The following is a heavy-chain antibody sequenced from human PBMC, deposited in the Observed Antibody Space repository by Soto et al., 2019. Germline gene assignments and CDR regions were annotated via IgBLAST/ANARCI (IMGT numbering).Heavy chain of an antibody. J-gene: IGHJ6*02. V-gene: IGHV3-33*01. CDR1: GFTFSGYG. Sequence: QVQLVESGGGVVQPGRSLRLSCAASGFTFSGYGMHWVRQAPGKGLEWVANIWYDGDNKYYADSVKGRFTISRDNSKNTLYLQMNSLRAEDTAVYYCARDRQCSGGSCYSAYYGMDVWGRGTTVTVSS. CDR2: IWYDGDNK. D-gene: IGHD2-15*01. CDR3: ARDRQCSGGSCYSAYYGMDV.